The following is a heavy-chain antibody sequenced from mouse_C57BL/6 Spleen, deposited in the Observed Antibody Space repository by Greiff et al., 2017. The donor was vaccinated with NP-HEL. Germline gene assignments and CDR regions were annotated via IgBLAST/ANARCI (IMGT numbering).Heavy chain of an antibody. CDR3: ARGAGYDYDGFDY. Sequence: EVQLQQSGPELVKPGASVKISCKASGYTFTDYYMNWVKQSHGKSLEWIGDINPNNGVTSYNQKFKGKATLTVDKSSSTAYMELRSLTSEDSAVYYCARGAGYDYDGFDYWGQGTTLTVSS. J-gene: IGHJ2*01. CDR1: GYTFTDYY. V-gene: IGHV1-26*01. D-gene: IGHD2-4*01. CDR2: INPNNGVT.